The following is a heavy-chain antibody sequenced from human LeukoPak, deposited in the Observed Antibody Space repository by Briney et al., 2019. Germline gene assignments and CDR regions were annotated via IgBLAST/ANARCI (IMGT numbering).Heavy chain of an antibody. Sequence: GGSLRLSCAASGFTFSSYAMSWVRQAPGKGLEWVSAISGSGGSTYYADSVKGRFTISRDNSKNTLYLQMNSLRAKDTAVYYCAKAGIAAAGTGSSAGAFDIWGQGTMVTVSS. CDR3: AKAGIAAAGTGSSAGAFDI. CDR1: GFTFSSYA. D-gene: IGHD6-13*01. V-gene: IGHV3-23*01. J-gene: IGHJ3*02. CDR2: ISGSGGST.